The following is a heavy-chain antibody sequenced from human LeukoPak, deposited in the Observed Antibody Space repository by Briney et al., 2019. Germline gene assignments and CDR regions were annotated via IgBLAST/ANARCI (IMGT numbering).Heavy chain of an antibody. V-gene: IGHV4-61*01. CDR3: AGLEAHRPLDY. Sequence: SETLSLTCTVSGGSVSDNNFFWNWIRQPPGKGLEWIGYIYNSGSTNYNPALNSRVTISVDTSNNQFSLKLSSVIAADTAVYYCAGLEAHRPLDYWGQGTLVIVSS. CDR1: GGSVSDNNFF. J-gene: IGHJ4*02. CDR2: IYNSGST.